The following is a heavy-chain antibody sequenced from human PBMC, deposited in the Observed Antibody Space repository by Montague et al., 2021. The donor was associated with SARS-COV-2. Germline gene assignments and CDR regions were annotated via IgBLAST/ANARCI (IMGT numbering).Heavy chain of an antibody. CDR3: ARVKQQLVVYYYYYMDV. CDR1: GFTFSDYY. D-gene: IGHD6-13*01. Sequence: SLRLSCAASGFTFSDYYMSWIRQAPGKGLEWVSYISSSGGTICYADSVKGRFTISRDNAKNSLYLQMNSLRAVDTAVYYCARVKQQLVVYYYYYMDVWGKGTTVTVSS. J-gene: IGHJ6*03. CDR2: ISSSGGTI. V-gene: IGHV3-11*01.